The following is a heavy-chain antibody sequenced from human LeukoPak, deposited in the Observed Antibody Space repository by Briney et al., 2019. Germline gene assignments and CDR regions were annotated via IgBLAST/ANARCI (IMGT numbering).Heavy chain of an antibody. Sequence: ASVKVSCKASGYTFTSYDINWVRQATGQGLEWMGWINPNSGGTNYAQKFQGRVTMTRDTSISTAYMELSRLRSDDTAVYYCARGRYGDYHYGMDVWGQGTTVTVSS. J-gene: IGHJ6*02. CDR2: INPNSGGT. CDR3: ARGRYGDYHYGMDV. V-gene: IGHV1-2*02. D-gene: IGHD4-17*01. CDR1: GYTFTSYD.